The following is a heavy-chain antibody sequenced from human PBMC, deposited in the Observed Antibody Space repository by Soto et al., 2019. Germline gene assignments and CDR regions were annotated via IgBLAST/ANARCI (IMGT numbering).Heavy chain of an antibody. CDR2: ISYDGSNK. CDR1: GFTFSSYG. CDR3: AKDSGASGWYTY. V-gene: IGHV3-30*18. Sequence: QVQLVESGGGVVQPGRSLRLSCAASGFTFSSYGMHWVRQAPGKGLEWVAVISYDGSNKYYADSVKGRFTISRDNSKNTLYLQMNSLRAEDTAVYYCAKDSGASGWYTYWGQGTLVTVSS. J-gene: IGHJ4*02. D-gene: IGHD6-19*01.